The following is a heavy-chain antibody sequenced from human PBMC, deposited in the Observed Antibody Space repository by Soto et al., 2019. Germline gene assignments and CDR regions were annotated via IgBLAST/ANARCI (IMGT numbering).Heavy chain of an antibody. Sequence: QLGGSLRLSCAASGFTFSSYAMSWVRQAPGKGLEWVSAISGSGGSTYYADSVKGRFTISRDNSKNTLYLQMNSLRAEDTAVYYCAKKMLSTTVMWGPFDYWGQGTLVTVSS. CDR1: GFTFSSYA. J-gene: IGHJ4*02. CDR2: ISGSGGST. CDR3: AKKMLSTTVMWGPFDY. D-gene: IGHD4-17*01. V-gene: IGHV3-23*01.